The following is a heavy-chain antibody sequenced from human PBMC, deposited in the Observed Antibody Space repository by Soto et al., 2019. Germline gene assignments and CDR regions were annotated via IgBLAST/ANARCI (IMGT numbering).Heavy chain of an antibody. CDR2: ISSSSSYI. D-gene: IGHD2-2*01. CDR1: GFTFSSYS. V-gene: IGHV3-21*01. J-gene: IGHJ5*02. CDR3: ARDFEPVVPAAKSWFDP. Sequence: PGGSLRLSCAASGFTFSSYSMNWVRQAPGKGLEWVSSISSSSSYIYYADSVKGRFTISRDNAKNSLYLQMNSLRAEDTAVYYCARDFEPVVPAAKSWFDPWGQGTLVTVSS.